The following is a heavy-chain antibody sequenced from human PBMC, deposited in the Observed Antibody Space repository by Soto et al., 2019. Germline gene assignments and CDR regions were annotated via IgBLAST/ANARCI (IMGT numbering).Heavy chain of an antibody. CDR2: ISWNSGNI. V-gene: IGHV3-9*01. CDR1: GFTFDGYA. CDR3: AKANSGWYNAFDI. D-gene: IGHD6-19*01. J-gene: IGHJ3*02. Sequence: PGGSLRLSCAASGFTFDGYAMHWVRQAPGKGLEWVSSISWNSGNIACADSVKGRFTISRDNAKNSLYLQMNSLRAEDTALYHCAKANSGWYNAFDIWGQGTMVTVSS.